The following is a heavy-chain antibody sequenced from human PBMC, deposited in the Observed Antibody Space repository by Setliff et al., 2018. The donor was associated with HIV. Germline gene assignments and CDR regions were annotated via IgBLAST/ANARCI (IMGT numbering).Heavy chain of an antibody. CDR3: ARGRYDDWNYAARGNWFDS. Sequence: KPSETLSLTCTVSGDSISNHYWTWIRQPAGKGLEWIGRIYGSGTSNYNPSLKSRVTMSFDSSNNQFSLKVSSVTAADTAVYYCARGRYDDWNYAARGNWFDSWGQGTLVTVSS. V-gene: IGHV4-4*07. D-gene: IGHD1-7*01. J-gene: IGHJ5*01. CDR2: IYGSGTS. CDR1: GDSISNHY.